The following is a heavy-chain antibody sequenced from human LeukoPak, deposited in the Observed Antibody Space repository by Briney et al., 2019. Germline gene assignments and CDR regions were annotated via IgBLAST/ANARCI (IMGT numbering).Heavy chain of an antibody. Sequence: PGGSLGLSCEASGFTFSRFAMMWVRQAPGKGLEWVSAIHTRGTQYADSVKGRFTISRDNSKNTLYLQMNSLRAEDTAVYYCARDPNGDYIGAFEIWGQGTKVTVSS. J-gene: IGHJ3*02. CDR3: ARDPNGDYIGAFEI. D-gene: IGHD4-17*01. V-gene: IGHV3-23*05. CDR2: IHTRGT. CDR1: GFTFSRFA.